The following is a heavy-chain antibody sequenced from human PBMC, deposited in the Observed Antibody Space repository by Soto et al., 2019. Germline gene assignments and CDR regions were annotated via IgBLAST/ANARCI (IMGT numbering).Heavy chain of an antibody. J-gene: IGHJ4*02. CDR2: ISAYNGNT. V-gene: IGHV1-18*01. Sequence: QVQLVQSGAEVKKPGASVKVSCKASGYTFTSYGISWVRQAPGQGLEWMGWISAYNGNTNYAQKLQGRVTMTTDTSTSTAYMELRSLRSDDTAVYYCARGTYYDFWSGYYTSYYFDYWGQGTLVTVSS. CDR1: GYTFTSYG. CDR3: ARGTYYDFWSGYYTSYYFDY. D-gene: IGHD3-3*01.